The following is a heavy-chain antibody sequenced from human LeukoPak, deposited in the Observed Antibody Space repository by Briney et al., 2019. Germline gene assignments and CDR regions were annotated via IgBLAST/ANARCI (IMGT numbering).Heavy chain of an antibody. Sequence: SETLSLTCAVYGGSFSGYYWSWIRQPPGKGLEWIGEINHSGSTNYNPSLKSRVTMSVDTSKNQFSLKLNYVTAADTAIYYCARGGWFDPWGQGTLVTVSS. CDR3: ARGGWFDP. CDR2: INHSGST. V-gene: IGHV4-34*01. J-gene: IGHJ5*02. CDR1: GGSFSGYY.